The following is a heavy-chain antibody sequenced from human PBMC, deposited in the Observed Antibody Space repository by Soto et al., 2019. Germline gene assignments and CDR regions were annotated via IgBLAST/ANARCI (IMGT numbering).Heavy chain of an antibody. V-gene: IGHV1-3*01. J-gene: IGHJ5*02. CDR1: GYTCTSYA. D-gene: IGHD2-2*01. CDR2: INAGKGNT. Sequence: ASVKVSGKASGYTCTSYAMHWVRQAPGQRLEWMGWINAGKGNTKYSQKFQGRVTITRDTSASTAYKELSSLRSEDTGVYYCARGWYQLLSSWFHPWGQGIWVTVSS. CDR3: ARGWYQLLSSWFHP.